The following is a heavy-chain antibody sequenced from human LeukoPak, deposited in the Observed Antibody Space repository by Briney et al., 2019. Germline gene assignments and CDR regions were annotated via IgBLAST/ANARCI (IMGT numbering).Heavy chain of an antibody. D-gene: IGHD3-10*01. Sequence: SETLSLTCAISGYSISSGYYWGWIRQSPGKGLECTGIIYHGGTTHYNPSLKSRVTISVDTSKNQLSLKLSSVTAADTAVYYCARDVRGFDYWGQGTLVTVSS. V-gene: IGHV4-38-2*02. CDR2: IYHGGTT. J-gene: IGHJ4*02. CDR1: GYSISSGYY. CDR3: ARDVRGFDY.